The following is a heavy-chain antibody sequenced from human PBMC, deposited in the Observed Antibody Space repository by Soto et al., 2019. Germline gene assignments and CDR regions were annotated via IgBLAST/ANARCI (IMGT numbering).Heavy chain of an antibody. Sequence: SETLSLTCTVSGGSISSGGYYWSWIRQHPGKGLEWIGYIYYSGSTYYNPSLKSRVTISVDTSKNQFSLKLSSVTAADTAVYYCARDRGSDDYIWGSYRMNWFDPWGQGTLVTVSS. J-gene: IGHJ5*02. V-gene: IGHV4-31*03. CDR2: IYYSGST. CDR1: GGSISSGGYY. D-gene: IGHD3-16*02. CDR3: ARDRGSDDYIWGSYRMNWFDP.